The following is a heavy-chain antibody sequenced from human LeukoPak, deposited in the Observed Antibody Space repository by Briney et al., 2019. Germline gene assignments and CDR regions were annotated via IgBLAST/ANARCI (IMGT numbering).Heavy chain of an antibody. CDR1: GGSISSSSYY. V-gene: IGHV4-39*01. D-gene: IGHD3-22*01. CDR3: ARHPQIVVVITPYFDY. J-gene: IGHJ4*02. CDR2: IYYSGST. Sequence: SETLSLTCTVSGGSISSSSYYWGWIRQPPGKGLEWIGSIYYSGSTYYNPSLKSRVTISVDTSKNQFSLKLGSVTAADTAVYYCARHPQIVVVITPYFDYWGQGTLVTVSS.